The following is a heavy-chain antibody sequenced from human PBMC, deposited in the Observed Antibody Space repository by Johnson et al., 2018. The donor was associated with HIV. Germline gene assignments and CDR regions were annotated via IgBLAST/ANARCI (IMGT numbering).Heavy chain of an antibody. Sequence: VQLVESGGDLIQPGGSLRLSCAASGFTFRNYAMSWVRQAPGKGLEWVSGIGASGITTYYADSLMGRFTISRDNSKNSLYLQMNSLRPEDTAVYYCAKEGSSGWYFGDAFDIWGQGTMVTVSS. CDR3: AKEGSSGWYFGDAFDI. V-gene: IGHV3-23*04. D-gene: IGHD6-19*01. J-gene: IGHJ3*02. CDR1: GFTFRNYA. CDR2: IGASGITT.